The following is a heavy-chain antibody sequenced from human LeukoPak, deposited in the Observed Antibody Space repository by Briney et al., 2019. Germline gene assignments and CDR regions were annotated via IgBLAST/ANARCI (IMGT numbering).Heavy chain of an antibody. J-gene: IGHJ4*02. CDR2: IYTSGST. V-gene: IGHV4-4*07. CDR3: ARSNYFYDSSGPFDY. D-gene: IGHD3-22*01. CDR1: GGSIRSYY. Sequence: KPSETLSLTCTASGGSIRSYYWSWIRQPAGKGLEWIGRIYTSGSTNYNPSLKSRVTMSVDTSKNQFSLKLSSVTAADTAVYYCARSNYFYDSSGPFDYWGQGTLVTVSS.